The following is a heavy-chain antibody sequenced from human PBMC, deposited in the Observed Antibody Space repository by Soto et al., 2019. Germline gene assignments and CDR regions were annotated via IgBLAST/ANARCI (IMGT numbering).Heavy chain of an antibody. CDR1: GYSFTKYG. J-gene: IGHJ3*02. CDR2: INPNNGNT. Sequence: QVQLVQSGAEVKKPGASVKVSCKTSGYSFTKYGVNWVRQAPGQGLQWMGRINPNNGNTDYAQTLQGRLTISTDTATSAAYMELGSLRSNDTAVYYCAREVRILGRGFAFDIWGPGTMVTVSS. V-gene: IGHV1-18*01. CDR3: AREVRILGRGFAFDI. D-gene: IGHD3-3*02.